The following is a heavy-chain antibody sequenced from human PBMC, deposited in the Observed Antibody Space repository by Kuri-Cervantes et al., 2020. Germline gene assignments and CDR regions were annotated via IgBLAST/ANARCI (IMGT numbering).Heavy chain of an antibody. V-gene: IGHV3-11*01. CDR3: AKDFSGSGRGWFDP. CDR1: GFTFSDYY. J-gene: IGHJ5*02. Sequence: LSLTCAASGFTFSDYYMSWIRQAPGKGLEWVSYISSSSSTIYYADSVKGRFTISRDNSKNTLYLQMNNLRAEDTAMFYCAKDFSGSGRGWFDPWGQGTLVTVSS. D-gene: IGHD3-10*01. CDR2: ISSSSSTI.